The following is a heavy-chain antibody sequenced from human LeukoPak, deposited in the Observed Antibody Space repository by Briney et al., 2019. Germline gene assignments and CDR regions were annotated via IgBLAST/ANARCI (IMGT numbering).Heavy chain of an antibody. V-gene: IGHV3-33*01. Sequence: GGSLRLSCAASGFTFSSYGMHWVRQAPGKGLEWVAVIWHDGRNKYYADSVKGRFTISRDNSKNTLYLQMSSLGAEDTAVYYCARDRGSNDPIDYWGQGTLVTVSS. D-gene: IGHD2-15*01. CDR2: IWHDGRNK. CDR1: GFTFSSYG. CDR3: ARDRGSNDPIDY. J-gene: IGHJ4*02.